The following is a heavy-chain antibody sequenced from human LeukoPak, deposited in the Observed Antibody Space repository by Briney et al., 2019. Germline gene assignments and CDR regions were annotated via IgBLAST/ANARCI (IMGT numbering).Heavy chain of an antibody. CDR2: IGQDGTET. CDR3: AIPSSYDGSRYYHAY. J-gene: IGHJ4*02. D-gene: IGHD3-22*01. CDR1: GISFDSYW. Sequence: GGSLRLSCAASGISFDSYWVTWVRQAPGKGLEWVANIGQDGTETVYVGSVKGRFTISRDNARKLLFLQMNSLRADDTAVYYCAIPSSYDGSRYYHAYWGQGTLVSVSS. V-gene: IGHV3-7*01.